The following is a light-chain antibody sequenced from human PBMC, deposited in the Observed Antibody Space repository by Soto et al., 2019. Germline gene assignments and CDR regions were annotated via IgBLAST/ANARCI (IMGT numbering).Light chain of an antibody. V-gene: IGKV1-39*01. Sequence: DIQMTQSPSSLSASVGDRVTITCRASQSISNDLYWYQQKAGKAPKLLIYAASSLQGGVPSRFSGSGSGTDFTLTISSLQPEDFATYYCQQSYSTPPYTFGRGTRLEIK. J-gene: IGKJ2*01. CDR3: QQSYSTPPYT. CDR2: AAS. CDR1: QSISND.